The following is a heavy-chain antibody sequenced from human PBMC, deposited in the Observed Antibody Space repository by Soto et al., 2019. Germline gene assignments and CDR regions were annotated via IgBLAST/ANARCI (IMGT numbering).Heavy chain of an antibody. V-gene: IGHV1-24*01. CDR2: FDPEDGET. Sequence: ASVKVSCKVSGYTLTELSMHWVRQAPGKGLEWMGGFDPEDGETIYAQKFQGRVTMTEDTSTDTVYMDLSSLRSEDTAVYYCAREYCSGGSCRPDPWGQGTLVTVSS. D-gene: IGHD2-15*01. J-gene: IGHJ5*02. CDR3: AREYCSGGSCRPDP. CDR1: GYTLTELS.